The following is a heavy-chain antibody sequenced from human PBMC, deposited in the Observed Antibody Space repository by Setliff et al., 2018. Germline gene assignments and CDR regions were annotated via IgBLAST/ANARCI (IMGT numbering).Heavy chain of an antibody. D-gene: IGHD2-2*01. CDR2: IWDDGGNK. J-gene: IGHJ4*02. V-gene: IGHV3-33*08. CDR3: ARSETCHSTHCSPYDY. Sequence: PGGSLRLSCAASGFTFSSYRMHWVRQAPGKGLEWVAVIWDDGGNKYHADSVKGRFTISRDNAENSLYLQMNSLRAEDTAVYYCARSETCHSTHCSPYDYWGQGTPVTVS. CDR1: GFTFSSYR.